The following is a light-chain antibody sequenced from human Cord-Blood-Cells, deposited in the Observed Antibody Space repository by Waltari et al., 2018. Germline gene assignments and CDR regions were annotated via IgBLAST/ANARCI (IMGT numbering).Light chain of an antibody. J-gene: IGKJ4*01. CDR3: QQYGSSLLT. CDR2: GAS. V-gene: IGKV3-20*01. CDR1: QSVSSSY. Sequence: DIVLTPSPGTLSLSPGGRATLYCRASQSVSSSYLAWYQQKPGQAPRLLIYGASSRATGIPDRFSGSGSGTDFTLTISRLEPEDFAVYYCQQYGSSLLTFGGGTKVEIK.